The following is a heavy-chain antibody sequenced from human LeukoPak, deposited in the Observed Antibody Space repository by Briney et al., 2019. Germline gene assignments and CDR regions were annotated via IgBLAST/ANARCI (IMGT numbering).Heavy chain of an antibody. CDR3: ARGGHIAAAGMGY. D-gene: IGHD6-13*01. CDR2: IYYSGSI. Sequence: SEALSLTCTVSGGSISSYYWSWIRQPPGKGLEWIGYIYYSGSINYNPSLKSRVTISVDTSKNQFSLKLSSVTAADTAVYYCARGGHIAAAGMGYWGQGTLVTVSS. V-gene: IGHV4-59*01. CDR1: GGSISSYY. J-gene: IGHJ4*02.